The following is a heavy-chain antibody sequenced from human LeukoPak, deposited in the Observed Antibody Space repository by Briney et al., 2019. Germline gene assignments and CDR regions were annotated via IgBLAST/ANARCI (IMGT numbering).Heavy chain of an antibody. V-gene: IGHV3-74*01. Sequence: AGGSLRLSCAASGFTFSVFWMHWVRHVPGKGPVWVSRIKTDGSITDYADSVKGRFTISRDNAKNSLYLQMNSLRAEDTAVYYCAREGGGGFYNTSGYYYSYYFDYWGQGTLVTVSS. CDR3: AREGGGGFYNTSGYYYSYYFDY. D-gene: IGHD3-22*01. CDR2: IKTDGSIT. J-gene: IGHJ4*02. CDR1: GFTFSVFW.